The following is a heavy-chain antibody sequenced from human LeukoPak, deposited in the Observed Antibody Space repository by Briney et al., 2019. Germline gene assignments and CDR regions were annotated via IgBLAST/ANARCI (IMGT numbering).Heavy chain of an antibody. CDR3: ARWQLFDAGFDY. Sequence: SETLSLTCTVSGGSISSSSYYWGWIRQPPGKGLEWIGSIYYSGSTYYNPSLKSRVTISVDTSKNQFSLKLSSVTAADTAVYYCARWQLFDAGFDYWGQGTLVTVSS. V-gene: IGHV4-39*01. D-gene: IGHD6-6*01. CDR1: GGSISSSSYY. J-gene: IGHJ4*02. CDR2: IYYSGST.